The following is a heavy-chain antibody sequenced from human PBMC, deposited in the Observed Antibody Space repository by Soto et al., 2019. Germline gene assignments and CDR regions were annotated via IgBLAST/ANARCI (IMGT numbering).Heavy chain of an antibody. CDR2: ISSSSSYI. CDR3: ARRESDYIWATERQYNWFDP. CDR1: GFTFSSYS. V-gene: IGHV3-21*01. J-gene: IGHJ5*02. D-gene: IGHD3-16*01. Sequence: GGSLRLSCAASGFTFSSYSMNWVRQAPGKGLEWVSSISSSSSYIYYADSVKGRFTISRDNAKNSLYLQMNSLRAEDTAVYYCARRESDYIWATERQYNWFDPWGQGTLVTVSS.